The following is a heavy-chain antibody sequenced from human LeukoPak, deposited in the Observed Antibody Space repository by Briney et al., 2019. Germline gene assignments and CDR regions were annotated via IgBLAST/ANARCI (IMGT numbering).Heavy chain of an antibody. D-gene: IGHD5-12*01. J-gene: IGHJ4*02. CDR3: ARDRAMGPEVADDDFDH. CDR2: INPNSGGT. V-gene: IGHV1-2*02. Sequence: GASVKVSCKASGYTFTAYYMHWVRQAPGQGLEWMGWINPNSGGTNYAQKFQGRVTMTRDTSIRTAYMELSSLRSDDTAVYYCARDRAMGPEVADDDFDHWGQGTLVAVSS. CDR1: GYTFTAYY.